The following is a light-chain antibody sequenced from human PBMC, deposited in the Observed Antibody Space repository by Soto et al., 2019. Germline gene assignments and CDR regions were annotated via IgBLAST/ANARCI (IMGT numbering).Light chain of an antibody. V-gene: IGKV1-33*01. Sequence: IQMTQSPSSLSASIGDRVIITCQASQDISNHLNWYQQKPGKAPNLLIYDASHLEAGVPSRFSGGGSGSDFTFTISSLQPEDLATYYCQHYDNLMYTFGQGTQLEIK. CDR2: DAS. CDR1: QDISNH. CDR3: QHYDNLMYT. J-gene: IGKJ2*01.